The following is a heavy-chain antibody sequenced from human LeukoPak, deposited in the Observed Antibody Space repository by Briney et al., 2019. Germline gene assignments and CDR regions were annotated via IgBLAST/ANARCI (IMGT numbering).Heavy chain of an antibody. CDR1: GYTFTGYY. Sequence: GESLKISCKGSGYTFTGYYIHWVRQAPGQGLEWMGWINPNSGGTNYAQKFQGRVTMTRDTSVSTAYMELSRLRSDDTAVYYCARVGYSGYDYDYWGQGTLVTVSS. CDR3: ARVGYSGYDYDY. V-gene: IGHV1-2*02. CDR2: INPNSGGT. D-gene: IGHD5-12*01. J-gene: IGHJ4*02.